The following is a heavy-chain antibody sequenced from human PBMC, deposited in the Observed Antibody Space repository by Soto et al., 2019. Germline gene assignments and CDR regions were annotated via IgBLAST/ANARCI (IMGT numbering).Heavy chain of an antibody. Sequence: GGSLRLSCAASGFTFSSYWMSWVRQAPGKGLEWVANIKQNGSEKYYVDSVKGRFTISRDNAKNSLYLQMNSLSAEDTAVYYCARGGTFYYYSGMDVWGQGTTVTVSS. V-gene: IGHV3-7*04. J-gene: IGHJ6*02. CDR3: ARGGTFYYYSGMDV. D-gene: IGHD3-16*01. CDR1: GFTFSSYW. CDR2: IKQNGSEK.